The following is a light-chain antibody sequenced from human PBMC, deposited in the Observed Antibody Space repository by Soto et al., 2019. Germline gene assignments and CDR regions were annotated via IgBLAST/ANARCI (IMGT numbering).Light chain of an antibody. CDR3: LQNHKYPRT. Sequence: AIQMTQYPSSLSASVGDRVTITCRASQDISDDVGWYQQTPGKAPKLLISGASRLQSGVPSRFSGSGSGAAFTLTITGLRPEDSATYYCLQNHKYPRTFGQGTKVDI. V-gene: IGKV1-6*01. CDR2: GAS. CDR1: QDISDD. J-gene: IGKJ1*01.